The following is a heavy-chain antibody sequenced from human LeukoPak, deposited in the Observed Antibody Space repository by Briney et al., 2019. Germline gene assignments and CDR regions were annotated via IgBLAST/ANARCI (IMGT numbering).Heavy chain of an antibody. CDR3: AKATYDGSALIDY. D-gene: IGHD3-22*01. Sequence: GGSLRLSCAASGFTFSSYGMHWVRQAPGKGLEWVAVISYDGSNKYYADSVKGRFTISRDNSKNTLYLQMNSLRAEDTAVYYCAKATYDGSALIDYWGQGTLVTVSS. CDR1: GFTFSSYG. V-gene: IGHV3-30*18. J-gene: IGHJ4*02. CDR2: ISYDGSNK.